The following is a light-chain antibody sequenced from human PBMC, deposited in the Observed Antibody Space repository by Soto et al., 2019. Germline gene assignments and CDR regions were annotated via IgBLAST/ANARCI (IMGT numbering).Light chain of an antibody. CDR2: AAS. Sequence: DIQMTQSPSSLSASVGARVTITCRASQDIGNNLGWYQQRPGKAPKRLIYAASSLQSGVPSTFSGSGSGTEFILTISSLQPEDFATYYCLQHNNYPRAFGQGTKVEIK. CDR1: QDIGNN. V-gene: IGKV1-17*01. CDR3: LQHNNYPRA. J-gene: IGKJ1*01.